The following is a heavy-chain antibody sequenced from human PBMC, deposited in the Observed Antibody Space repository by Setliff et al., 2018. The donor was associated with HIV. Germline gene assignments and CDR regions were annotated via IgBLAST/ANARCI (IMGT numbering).Heavy chain of an antibody. V-gene: IGHV4-39*07. CDR1: GGSISSSHDF. J-gene: IGHJ4*02. CDR3: ARGGLGVVTSFDS. CDR2: ISYGGIT. D-gene: IGHD3-3*01. Sequence: SETLSLTCTVSGGSISSSHDFWNWIRQPPGKGLEWIGAISYGGITYYNPSLTSRVTISVDTSKNQFSLKLSSLTAADTAVYYCARGGLGVVTSFDSWGPGTLVTVSS.